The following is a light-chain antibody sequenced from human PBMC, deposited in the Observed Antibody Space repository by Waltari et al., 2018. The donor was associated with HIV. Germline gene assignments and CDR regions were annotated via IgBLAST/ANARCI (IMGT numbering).Light chain of an antibody. CDR1: SSDIGAYDF. Sequence: QSALTQPASVSGSPGQSLTVSCTGTSSDIGAYDFVSWYQQTPGTAPKLVIYEVSNRPSGISYRFSGSKSGNTASLTISGLQTEDEADYYCSSFTTSNSLLFGGGTKVTVL. CDR3: SSFTTSNSLL. V-gene: IGLV2-14*01. CDR2: EVS. J-gene: IGLJ2*01.